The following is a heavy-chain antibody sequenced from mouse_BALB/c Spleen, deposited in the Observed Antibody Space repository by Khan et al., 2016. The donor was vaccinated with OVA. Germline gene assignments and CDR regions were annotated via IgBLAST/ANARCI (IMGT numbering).Heavy chain of an antibody. D-gene: IGHD3-1*01. J-gene: IGHJ3*01. CDR3: ARGGSSGPAWFAY. V-gene: IGHV3-6*02. CDR1: GYSITSGYF. CDR2: IRYDGNS. Sequence: EVQLQESGPGLVKPSQSLSLTCSVTGYSITSGYFWNWIRQFPGNKLEWMGYIRYDGNSKYNPSLQNRISITRDTSKNQFFLKFNAVNTEDTATYYCARGGSSGPAWFAYWGQGTLVTVSA.